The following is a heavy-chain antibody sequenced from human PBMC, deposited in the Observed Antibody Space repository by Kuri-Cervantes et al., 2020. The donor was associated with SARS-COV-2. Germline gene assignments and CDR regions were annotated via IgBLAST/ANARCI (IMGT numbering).Heavy chain of an antibody. J-gene: IGHJ4*02. D-gene: IGHD2-21*02. CDR3: ARDGDSYIPVLDY. CDR2: ISSSSSYI. Sequence: GGSLRLSCAASGFTFSSYWMSWVRQAPGKGLEWVSSISSSSSYIYYADSVKGRFTISRDNAKNSLYLQMNSLRAEDTAVYYCARDGDSYIPVLDYWGQGTLVTVSS. CDR1: GFTFSSYW. V-gene: IGHV3-21*01.